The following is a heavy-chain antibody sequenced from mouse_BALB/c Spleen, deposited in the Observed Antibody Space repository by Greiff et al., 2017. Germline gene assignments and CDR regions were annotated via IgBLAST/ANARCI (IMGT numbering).Heavy chain of an antibody. CDR2: ISSGGST. CDR3: ARGVHSQEYFDV. Sequence: EVQGVESGGGLVKPGGSLKLSCAASGFTFSSYAMSWVRQTPEKRLEWVASISSGGSTDYPDSVKGRLTISRDNDRNILYLQMSSLRSEDTAMYYCARGVHSQEYFDVWGEGTTVTVSS. J-gene: IGHJ1*01. D-gene: IGHD3-2*02. V-gene: IGHV5-6-5*01. CDR1: GFTFSSYA.